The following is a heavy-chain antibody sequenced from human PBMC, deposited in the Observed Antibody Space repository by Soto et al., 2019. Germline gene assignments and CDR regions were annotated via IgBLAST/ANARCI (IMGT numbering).Heavy chain of an antibody. V-gene: IGHV3-53*01. J-gene: IGHJ4*02. CDR3: ARDLLG. CDR1: GFTFSSYA. Sequence: PGGSLRLSCAASGFTFSSYAMHWVRQAPGKGLEWVAVIYSGGSTYYADSVKGRFTISRDNSKNTLYLQMNSLRAEDTAVYYCARDLLGWGQGTLVTVSS. CDR2: IYSGGST. D-gene: IGHD3-3*02.